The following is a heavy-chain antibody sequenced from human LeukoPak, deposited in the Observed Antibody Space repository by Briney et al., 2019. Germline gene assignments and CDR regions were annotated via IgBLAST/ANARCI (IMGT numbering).Heavy chain of an antibody. CDR2: IIPILGIA. J-gene: IGHJ6*03. CDR1: GGTFSSYA. Sequence: EASVKVSCKASGGTFSSYAISWVRQAPGQGLEWMGRIIPILGIANYAQKFQGRVTITADKSTSTAYMELRSLRSDDTAVYYCARVSPRVATHYYYMDVWGKGTTVTVSS. V-gene: IGHV1-69*04. CDR3: ARVSPRVATHYYYMDV.